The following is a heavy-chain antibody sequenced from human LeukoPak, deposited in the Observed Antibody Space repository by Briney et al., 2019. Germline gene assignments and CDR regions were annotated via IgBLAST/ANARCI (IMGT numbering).Heavy chain of an antibody. V-gene: IGHV3-30*18. CDR3: AKDKGDYYDGSGFDS. D-gene: IGHD3-22*01. CDR2: ISFDGSNK. CDR1: GFTFSNYG. Sequence: GGSLRLSCAASGFTFSNYGIHWVRQAPGKGLEWVVVISFDGSNKYYADSVKGRFTISRDNSKNMLYLQMNSLRAEDTAVYYCAKDKGDYYDGSGFDSWGQGTLVTVSS. J-gene: IGHJ4*02.